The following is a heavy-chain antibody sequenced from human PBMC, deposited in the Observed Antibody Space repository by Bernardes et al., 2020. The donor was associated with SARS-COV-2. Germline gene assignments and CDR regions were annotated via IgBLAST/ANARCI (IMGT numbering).Heavy chain of an antibody. Sequence: SETLSLTCTVSGGSISSSSSYWGWIRQPPGKGLEWIGSIYYSGSTYYNPSLKSRATISGDTSMNQFSLKLSSVTAADTAVYYCARQVRQQLVRHQFDNWGQGTLVTVSS. CDR3: ARQVRQQLVRHQFDN. CDR1: GGSISSSSSY. J-gene: IGHJ4*02. V-gene: IGHV4-39*01. D-gene: IGHD6-13*01. CDR2: IYYSGST.